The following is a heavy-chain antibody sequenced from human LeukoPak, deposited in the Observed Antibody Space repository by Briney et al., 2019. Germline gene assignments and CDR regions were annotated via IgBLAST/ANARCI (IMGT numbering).Heavy chain of an antibody. CDR2: ISYDGSNK. V-gene: IGHV3-30*18. CDR1: GFTFSSYD. CDR3: AKDKYSSSFNYYGMDV. Sequence: GGSLRLSCAASGFTFSSYDMHWVRQAPGKGLEWVAVISYDGSNKYYADSVKGRFTISRDNSKNTLYLQMNSLRAEDTAVYYCAKDKYSSSFNYYGMDVWGQGTTVTVSS. J-gene: IGHJ6*02. D-gene: IGHD6-6*01.